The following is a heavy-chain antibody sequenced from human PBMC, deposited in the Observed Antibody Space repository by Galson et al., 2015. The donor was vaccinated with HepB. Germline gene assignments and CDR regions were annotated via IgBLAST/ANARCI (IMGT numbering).Heavy chain of an antibody. CDR2: IIPVYGSA. J-gene: IGHJ5*02. D-gene: IGHD2-21*02. Sequence: SVKVSCKASGGIFGNYVINWVRQAPGQGLEWMGGIIPVYGSANYAQKVQGRVTFTADASTSTAYMEIVSLKSEDTATYYCARLVAVAASGDNPFDPWGQGTLVTVSS. CDR1: GGIFGNYV. CDR3: ARLVAVAASGDNPFDP. V-gene: IGHV1-69*13.